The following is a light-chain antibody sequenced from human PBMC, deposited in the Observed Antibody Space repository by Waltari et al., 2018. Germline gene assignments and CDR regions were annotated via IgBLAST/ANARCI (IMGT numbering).Light chain of an antibody. CDR1: QSVGRS. Sequence: EIVLTQSPGTLSLSPGERATLSCRASQSVGRSLAWYQQKPGQAPRLLIYGAFIRATGIADRFSGSGSGTDFSLTISRLEPEDFAVYYCQHYVRLPVTFGQGTKVEI. CDR3: QHYVRLPVT. CDR2: GAF. J-gene: IGKJ1*01. V-gene: IGKV3-20*01.